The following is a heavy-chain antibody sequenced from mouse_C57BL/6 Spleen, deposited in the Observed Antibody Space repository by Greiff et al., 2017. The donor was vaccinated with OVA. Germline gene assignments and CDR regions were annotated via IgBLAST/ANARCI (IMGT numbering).Heavy chain of an antibody. CDR1: GYTFTSYW. D-gene: IGHD2-2*01. CDR2: INPSSGYT. J-gene: IGHJ2*01. CDR3: ASSMVTTGYYFDY. Sequence: QVQLKESGAELAKPGASVKLSCKASGYTFTSYWMHWVKQRPGQGLEWIGYINPSSGYTKYNQKFKDKATLTADKSSSTAYMQLSSLTYEDSAVYYCASSMVTTGYYFDYWGQGTTLTVSS. V-gene: IGHV1-7*01.